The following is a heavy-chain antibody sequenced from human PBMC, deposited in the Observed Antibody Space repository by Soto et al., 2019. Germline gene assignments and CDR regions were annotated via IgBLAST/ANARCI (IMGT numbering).Heavy chain of an antibody. CDR2: IYYNGNT. Sequence: PAETKSHTNPVSDGYINDYYGSWIRQKQGKGLEWIGYIYYNGNTNYNPSLTSRVTISVDMSKNQFSLKLSSVTAADTAVYYCARDFHGDNGGDYYYSMDAWGKGTTVTVSS. V-gene: IGHV4-59*01. CDR3: ARDFHGDNGGDYYYSMDA. J-gene: IGHJ6*03. CDR1: DGYINDYY. D-gene: IGHD4-17*01.